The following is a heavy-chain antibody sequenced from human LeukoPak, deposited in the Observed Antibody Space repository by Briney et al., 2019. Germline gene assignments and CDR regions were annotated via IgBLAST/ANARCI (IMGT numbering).Heavy chain of an antibody. V-gene: IGHV4-34*01. CDR3: ARIYLVVVAAPDAFDI. D-gene: IGHD2-15*01. Sequence: SETLSLTCTVSGGSISSYYWSWIRQPPGKGLEWIGEINHSGSTNYNPSLKSRVTISVDTSKNQFSLKLSSVTAADTAVYYCARIYLVVVAAPDAFDIWGQGTMVTVSS. CDR1: GGSISSYY. J-gene: IGHJ3*02. CDR2: INHSGST.